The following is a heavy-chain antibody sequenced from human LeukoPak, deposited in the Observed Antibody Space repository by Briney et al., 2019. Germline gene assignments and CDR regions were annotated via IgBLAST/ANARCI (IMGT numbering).Heavy chain of an antibody. V-gene: IGHV3-9*01. D-gene: IGHD3-10*01. Sequence: HSGGSLRLSCAASGFTFDDYAMHWVRQAPGKGLEWVSGISWNSGKIGYADPVKGRFTISRDNAKNSLYLQMNSLRAEDTALYYCAKSKWFGEGGMDVWGQGTTVTVSS. CDR2: ISWNSGKI. J-gene: IGHJ6*02. CDR3: AKSKWFGEGGMDV. CDR1: GFTFDDYA.